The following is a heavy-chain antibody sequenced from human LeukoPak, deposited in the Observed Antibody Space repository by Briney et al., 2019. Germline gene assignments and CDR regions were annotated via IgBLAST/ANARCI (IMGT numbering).Heavy chain of an antibody. CDR3: ARGTSGLVTTNDY. CDR1: GYTFTNYA. CDR2: INTNTVNP. V-gene: IGHV7-4-1*02. J-gene: IGHJ4*02. Sequence: ASVKVSCKASGYTFTNYAMNWVRQAPGQGLEWMGWINTNTVNPTYAQGFTGRFVFSLDTSVSTAYLQISSLKAEDTAVYYCARGTSGLVTTNDYWGQGTLVTVSS. D-gene: IGHD3/OR15-3a*01.